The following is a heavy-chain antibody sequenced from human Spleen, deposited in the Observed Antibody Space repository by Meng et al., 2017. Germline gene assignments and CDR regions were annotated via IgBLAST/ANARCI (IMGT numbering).Heavy chain of an antibody. Sequence: EVQLVESGGGLVKPGGSLRLSCAPSGFTFSSYSMNWVRQAPGKGLEWVSSISSSSSYIYYADSVKGRFTISRDNAKNSLYLQMNSLRAEDTAVYYCARAQDDFWSGYGYWGQGTLVTVSS. J-gene: IGHJ4*02. CDR3: ARAQDDFWSGYGY. V-gene: IGHV3-21*06. D-gene: IGHD3-3*01. CDR1: GFTFSSYS. CDR2: ISSSSSYI.